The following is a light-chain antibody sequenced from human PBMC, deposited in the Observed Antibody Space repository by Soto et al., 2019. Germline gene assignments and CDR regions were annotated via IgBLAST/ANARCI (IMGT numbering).Light chain of an antibody. CDR2: GAS. CDR1: QDVSSK. V-gene: IGKV3D-15*01. J-gene: IGKJ4*01. Sequence: ELVVTQSPATLSVSPGERVTLSCRTSQDVSSKLAWYQQKAGQAPILLIYGASSRATGIPDRFSGSGSGTDFTLTISRLENEDFAVYYCQQYSVWTLTFGGGTKVDIK. CDR3: QQYSVWTLT.